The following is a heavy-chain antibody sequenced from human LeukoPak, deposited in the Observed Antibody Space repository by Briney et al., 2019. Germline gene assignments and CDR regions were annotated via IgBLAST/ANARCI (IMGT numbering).Heavy chain of an antibody. D-gene: IGHD1-14*01. Sequence: GGSLRLSCGASGFTFSNYGMLWVRQAPGKGLEWVAFIRYDGNNKLYADSVKGRFTISRDNSKNTLYLHINSLRAEDTAVYYCVKDNPLDYWGQGTLVIVSS. CDR3: VKDNPLDY. CDR2: IRYDGNNK. V-gene: IGHV3-30*02. CDR1: GFTFSNYG. J-gene: IGHJ4*02.